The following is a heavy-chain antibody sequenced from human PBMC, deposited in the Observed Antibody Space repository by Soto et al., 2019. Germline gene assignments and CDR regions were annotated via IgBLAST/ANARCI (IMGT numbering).Heavy chain of an antibody. CDR1: GGTFSSYA. Sequence: SVKVSCKASGGTFSSYAISWVRQAPGQGLEWKGGIIPISGTANYAQKFQGRVTITADESTSTAYMELSSLRSEDTAVYYCARSQGSSTSLEIYYYYYYGMDVWGQGTTVTVSS. CDR2: IIPISGTA. CDR3: ARSQGSSTSLEIYYYYYYGMDV. D-gene: IGHD2-2*01. V-gene: IGHV1-69*13. J-gene: IGHJ6*02.